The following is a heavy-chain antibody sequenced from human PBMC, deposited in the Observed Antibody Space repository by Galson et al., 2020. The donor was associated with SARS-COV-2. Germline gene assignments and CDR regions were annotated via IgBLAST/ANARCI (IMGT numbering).Heavy chain of an antibody. CDR1: GYTFTTYH. J-gene: IGHJ4*02. Sequence: ASVKVSCKASGYTFTTYHINWVRQASGQGLEWVAWINPKSGDIGYAQKFRGRVTMTTNTSISTAYMELSSLTSEDTAVYYCARVKWGGTSGWFEYWGQGTQVTVSS. D-gene: IGHD7-27*01. V-gene: IGHV1-8*01. CDR3: ARVKWGGTSGWFEY. CDR2: INPKSGDI.